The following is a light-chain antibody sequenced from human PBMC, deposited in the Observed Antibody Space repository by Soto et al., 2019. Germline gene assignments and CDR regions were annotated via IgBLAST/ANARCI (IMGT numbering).Light chain of an antibody. CDR2: AAS. CDR3: QQANSFTIT. J-gene: IGKJ5*01. Sequence: DIQMTRSPSSVSASVGDRFTITCRASQGIRRWLAWYQQKTGQAPKLLIYAASSLQSGVPSRLRGSGSGTDFTLTISSMQNEDFETYYCQQANSFTITFGQGTRLEIK. V-gene: IGKV1-12*01. CDR1: QGIRRW.